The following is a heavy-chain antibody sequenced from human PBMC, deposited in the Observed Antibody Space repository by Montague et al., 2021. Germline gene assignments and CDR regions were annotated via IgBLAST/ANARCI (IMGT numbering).Heavy chain of an antibody. CDR3: ARDTWFRENLSSLYYYGIDV. D-gene: IGHD3-10*01. Sequence: SETLSLTCGVYGGPFSGYFWTWIRQPPGEGLEWVGEINHSGDANYNPSLESRVTMTVDTSKRQFSLRLTSLTAADTAIYYCARDTWFRENLSSLYYYGIDVWGQGTTVTVSS. CDR1: GGPFSGYF. CDR2: INHSGDA. V-gene: IGHV4-34*01. J-gene: IGHJ6*02.